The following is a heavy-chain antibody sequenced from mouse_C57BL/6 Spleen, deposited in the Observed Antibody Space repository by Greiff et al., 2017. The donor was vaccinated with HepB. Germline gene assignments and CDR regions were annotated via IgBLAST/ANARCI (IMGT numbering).Heavy chain of an antibody. CDR3: ARGNYYFDY. V-gene: IGHV1-54*01. D-gene: IGHD2-1*01. CDR1: GYAFTNNW. CDR2: INPGSGGT. J-gene: IGHJ2*01. Sequence: QVQLQQSGAELVRPGTSVKVSCKASGYAFTNNWIEWVKQRPGQGLEWIGVINPGSGGTKYNEKFKGKATLTADKSSSTAYMQLSSLTSEDSAVYFCARGNYYFDYWGQGTTLTVSS.